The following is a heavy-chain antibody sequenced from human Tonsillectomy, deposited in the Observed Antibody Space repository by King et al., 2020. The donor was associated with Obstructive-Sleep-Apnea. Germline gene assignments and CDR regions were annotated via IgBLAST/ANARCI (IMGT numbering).Heavy chain of an antibody. V-gene: IGHV4-59*08. Sequence: QLQESGPGLVKPSETLSLTCTVSGGSISSYYWSWIRQPPGKGLEWIGYIYYSGSTNHNPSLKGRVTISVDTSKNQFSLKLSSVTAADTAVYYCARSTYYYYGMDVWGQGTTVTVSS. CDR2: IYYSGST. CDR1: GGSISSYY. J-gene: IGHJ6*02. CDR3: ARSTYYYYGMDV.